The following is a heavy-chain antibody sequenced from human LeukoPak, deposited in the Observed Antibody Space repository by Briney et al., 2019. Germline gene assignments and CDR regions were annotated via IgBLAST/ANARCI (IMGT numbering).Heavy chain of an antibody. J-gene: IGHJ3*02. D-gene: IGHD5-12*01. V-gene: IGHV1-2*02. Sequence: ASVKVSCKASGYNYRDYYIHWVRHAPGQGLEWVGWINPQSGGTRYAPRFQGRVTMSSDTSINTAYMELRRLTSDDTAVFYCARVYRLYERTYPAGYVIWGQGTGVTVSS. CDR3: ARVYRLYERTYPAGYVI. CDR2: INPQSGGT. CDR1: GYNYRDYY.